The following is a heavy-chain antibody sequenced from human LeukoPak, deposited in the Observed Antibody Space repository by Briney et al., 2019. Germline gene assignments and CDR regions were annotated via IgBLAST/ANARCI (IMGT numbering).Heavy chain of an antibody. CDR3: ARESRVTTSRPLDY. CDR2: ISSNGGST. Sequence: GGSLRLSCAASGFTFSSYAMSWVRQAPGKGLEYVSAISSNGGSTYYANSVKGRFTISRDNSKNTLYLQMGSLRAEDMAVYYCARESRVTTSRPLDYWGQGTLVTVSS. J-gene: IGHJ4*02. D-gene: IGHD4-17*01. CDR1: GFTFSSYA. V-gene: IGHV3-64*01.